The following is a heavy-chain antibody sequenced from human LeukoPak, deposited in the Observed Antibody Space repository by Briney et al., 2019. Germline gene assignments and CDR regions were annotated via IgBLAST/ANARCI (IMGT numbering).Heavy chain of an antibody. D-gene: IGHD3-16*01. J-gene: IGHJ6*03. Sequence: ASVKVSCKASGYTLTSYGVSWVRQAPGQGLEWMGRISTYNGNTNYAQKFRGRVTMTTGTSTSTAYMELRSLTSDDTAVYYCAREIKAGPYYYMDVWGKGTTVTVSS. CDR2: ISTYNGNT. V-gene: IGHV1-18*01. CDR1: GYTLTSYG. CDR3: AREIKAGPYYYMDV.